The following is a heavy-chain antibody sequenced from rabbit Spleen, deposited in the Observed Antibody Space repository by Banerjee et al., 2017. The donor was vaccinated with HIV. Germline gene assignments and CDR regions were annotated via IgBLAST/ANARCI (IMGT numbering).Heavy chain of an antibody. CDR3: ARDTSSSFSSYGMDL. Sequence: QEQVVESGGGLVKPGGTLTLTCTASGFTLSSYWMCWVRQAPGRGLEWIACIDTGSSGFTYFASWAKGRFTISKTSSTTVTLQMTSLTAADTATYFCARDTSSSFSSYGMDLWGPGTLVTVS. V-gene: IGHV1S45*01. D-gene: IGHD1-1*01. CDR2: IDTGSSGFT. J-gene: IGHJ6*01. CDR1: GFTLSSYW.